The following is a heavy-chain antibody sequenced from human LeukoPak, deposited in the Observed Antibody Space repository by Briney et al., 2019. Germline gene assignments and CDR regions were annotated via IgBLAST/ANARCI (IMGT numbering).Heavy chain of an antibody. J-gene: IGHJ6*03. CDR1: GGSFSGYY. V-gene: IGHV4-34*01. CDR2: INHSGST. CDR3: ARLRFGSGSYRAYYYYYMDV. Sequence: SETLSLTCAVYGGSFSGYYWSWIRQPPGKGLEWIGEINHSGSTNYNPSLKSRVTISVDTSKNQFSLKLSSVTAADTAVYYCARLRFGSGSYRAYYYYYMDVWGKGTTVTISS. D-gene: IGHD3-10*01.